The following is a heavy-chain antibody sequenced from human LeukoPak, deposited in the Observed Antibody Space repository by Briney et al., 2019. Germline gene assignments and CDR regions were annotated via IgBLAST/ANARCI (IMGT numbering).Heavy chain of an antibody. V-gene: IGHV3-23*01. CDR2: ISGSGGST. Sequence: QTGGSLRLSCAASGFTFSSYAMSWVRQAPGKGLEWVSAISGSGGSTYYADSVKGRFTISRDNSKNTLYLQMNSLRAEDTAVYYCAKDFGQLLGPGGNWFDPWGQGTLVTVSS. CDR3: AKDFGQLLGPGGNWFDP. J-gene: IGHJ5*02. D-gene: IGHD2-2*01. CDR1: GFTFSSYA.